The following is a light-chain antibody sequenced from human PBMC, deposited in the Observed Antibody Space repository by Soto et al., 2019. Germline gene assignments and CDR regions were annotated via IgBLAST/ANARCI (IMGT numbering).Light chain of an antibody. CDR3: SSYSGIRHWV. V-gene: IGLV2-14*01. J-gene: IGLJ3*02. Sequence: QSALTQPASVSGSPGQSITISCTGTSSDIGADDYVSWYQQHPGKAPKLMIYKVTSRPSGVSIRFSGSKSGSAASLTISGLQAEDGADYYCSSYSGIRHWVFGGGTQLTVL. CDR2: KVT. CDR1: SSDIGADDY.